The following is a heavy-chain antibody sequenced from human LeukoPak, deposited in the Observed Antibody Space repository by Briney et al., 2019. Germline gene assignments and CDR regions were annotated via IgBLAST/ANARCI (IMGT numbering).Heavy chain of an antibody. Sequence: GGSLRLSCAASGFTFSSYAMSWVRQAPGKGLEWVSAISGSGGSTYYADSVKGRFTISRDNSKNTVFLQMNGLRADDTAVYYCATRPPSETYYAVFDYWGQGTLVTVSS. CDR3: ATRPPSETYYAVFDY. CDR2: ISGSGGST. D-gene: IGHD1-26*01. V-gene: IGHV3-23*01. CDR1: GFTFSSYA. J-gene: IGHJ4*02.